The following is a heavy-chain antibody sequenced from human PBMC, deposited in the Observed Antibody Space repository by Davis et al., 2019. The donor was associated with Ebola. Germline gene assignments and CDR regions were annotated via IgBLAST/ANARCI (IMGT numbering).Heavy chain of an antibody. V-gene: IGHV1-69*04. CDR2: IIPVFGLA. Sequence: SVKVSCKVPGGTFTTYSIAWVRQAPGQGLEWVGRIIPVFGLATYAPRLQGRVTITADTSTSTANMELTSLTSEDTAIYYCARDLGVSCSSSSCYPGGLDPWGQGTLVVVSS. CDR3: ARDLGVSCSSSSCYPGGLDP. D-gene: IGHD2-2*01. J-gene: IGHJ5*02. CDR1: GGTFTTYS.